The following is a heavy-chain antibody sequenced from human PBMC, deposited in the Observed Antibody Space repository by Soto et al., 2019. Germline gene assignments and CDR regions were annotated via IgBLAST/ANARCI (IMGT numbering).Heavy chain of an antibody. D-gene: IGHD4-17*01. CDR1: GGSISSYY. J-gene: IGHJ6*03. Sequence: SETLFLTCTVSGGSISSYYWSWIRQPPGKGLEWIGYIYYSGSTNYNPSLKSRVTISVDTSKNQFSLKLSSVTAADTAVYYCARDVRVTTTDRRYYYYYYYMDVRAKRTTVTVSS. V-gene: IGHV4-59*01. CDR2: IYYSGST. CDR3: ARDVRVTTTDRRYYYYYYYMDV.